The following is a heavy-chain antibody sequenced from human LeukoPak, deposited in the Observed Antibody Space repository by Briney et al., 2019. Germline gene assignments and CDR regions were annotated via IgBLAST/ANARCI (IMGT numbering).Heavy chain of an antibody. D-gene: IGHD3-10*01. CDR1: GFTFSSYW. CDR3: AKYGSGSFYPYYFDY. Sequence: GGSLRLSCAASGFTFSSYWMTWVRQAPGKGLEWVANINQDGNEKYYLDSVRGRFTISRDNAKNSLYLQMNSLRAEDTAVYYCAKYGSGSFYPYYFDYWGQGTLVTVST. V-gene: IGHV3-7*01. J-gene: IGHJ4*01. CDR2: INQDGNEK.